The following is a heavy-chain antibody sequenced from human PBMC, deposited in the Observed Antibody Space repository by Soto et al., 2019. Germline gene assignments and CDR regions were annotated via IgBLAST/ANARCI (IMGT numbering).Heavy chain of an antibody. D-gene: IGHD3-22*01. CDR2: IRYDGSNK. Sequence: QVQLVESGGGVVQPGRSLRLSCAAAGFTFSSYGIHWVRQAPGKGLEWVAVIRYDGSNKYYTDSVKGRFTISRDNSKNTLYLQMNSLRVEDTAVYYCARDRSYYDSSGYYSHYYGMDVLGQGTTVTVSS. CDR1: GFTFSSYG. J-gene: IGHJ6*02. V-gene: IGHV3-33*01. CDR3: ARDRSYYDSSGYYSHYYGMDV.